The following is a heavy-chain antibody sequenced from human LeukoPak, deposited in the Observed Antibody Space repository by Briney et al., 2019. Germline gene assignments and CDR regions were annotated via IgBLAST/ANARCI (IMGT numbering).Heavy chain of an antibody. CDR3: TLIQGWGSGSYYRDF. J-gene: IGHJ4*02. D-gene: IGHD3-10*01. CDR1: GFSISNDW. Sequence: PGGSLRLSRAASGFSISNDWMSCVRQAPGKGLEWVARVKSRSAGETTDYAAPVKGRFTISRDDSKNTLYLQMNSLKTEDTAVYYCTLIQGWGSGSYYRDFWGQGTLVTVSS. V-gene: IGHV3-15*01. CDR2: VKSRSAGETT.